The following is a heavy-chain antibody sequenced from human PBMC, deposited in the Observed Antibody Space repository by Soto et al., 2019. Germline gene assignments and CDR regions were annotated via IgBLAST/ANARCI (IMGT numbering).Heavy chain of an antibody. Sequence: EVQLVESGGGLIQPGGSLRLSCAVSGFTVSNNYMSWVRQAPGKGLEGVSVIYSGGYTAYGDSVKGRFTISRDNSKNTIYLKRNSRGADGPAGYYGATRGGGGGYWGQGTLVTVSS. CDR2: IYSGGYT. CDR3: ATRGGGGGY. J-gene: IGHJ4*02. V-gene: IGHV3-53*01. CDR1: GFTVSNNY. D-gene: IGHD3-10*01.